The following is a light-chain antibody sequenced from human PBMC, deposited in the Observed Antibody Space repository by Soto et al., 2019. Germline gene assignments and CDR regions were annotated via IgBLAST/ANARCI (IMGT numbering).Light chain of an antibody. CDR1: QSVGNN. CDR3: KHYASLPIS. CDR2: GAS. J-gene: IGKJ5*01. Sequence: EIVMTQAPGTVSVSPGERXXLXXXDSQSVGNNLAWYQQKPGQAPRLLTYGASSRATGIPDRFSGSGSGTDFTLTISRLEPEDFAVFYCKHYASLPISFGQGTRLDIK. V-gene: IGKV3-20*01.